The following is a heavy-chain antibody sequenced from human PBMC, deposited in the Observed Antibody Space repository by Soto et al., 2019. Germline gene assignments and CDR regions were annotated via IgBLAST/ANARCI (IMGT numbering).Heavy chain of an antibody. D-gene: IGHD6-13*01. CDR1: GGSISSGGYY. J-gene: IGHJ4*02. CDR2: IYYSGST. CDR3: ARGGRAAALGY. Sequence: SLTCTVSGGSISSGGYYWSWIRQHPGKVLEWIGYIYYSGSTYYNPSLKSRVTISVDTSKNQFSLKLSSVTAADTAVYYCARGGRAAALGYWGQGTLVTVSS. V-gene: IGHV4-31*03.